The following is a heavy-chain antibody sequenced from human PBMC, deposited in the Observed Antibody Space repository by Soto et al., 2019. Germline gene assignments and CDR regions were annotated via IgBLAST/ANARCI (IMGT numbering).Heavy chain of an antibody. CDR1: GGSFSGYY. J-gene: IGHJ6*02. CDR3: AREGARDRSIAARRHDHYYGMDV. CDR2: INHSGST. Sequence: SETLSLTCAVYGGSFSGYYWSWIRQPPGKGLEWIGEINHSGSTNYNPSLKSRVTISVDTSKNQFSLKLSTVTAADTAVYYCAREGARDRSIAARRHDHYYGMDVWGQGTTVTVSS. D-gene: IGHD6-6*01. V-gene: IGHV4-34*01.